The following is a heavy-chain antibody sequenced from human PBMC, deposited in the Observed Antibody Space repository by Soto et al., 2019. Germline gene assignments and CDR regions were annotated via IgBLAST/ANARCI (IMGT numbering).Heavy chain of an antibody. CDR2: IYWDDDK. Sequence: QITLKESGPTLVKPTQTLTLTCTFSGFSLSTSGVGVGWIRQPPGKALEWLALIYWDDDKRYSPSLKSRLTITKDTSKNQVVLTRTNMDPVDTATYYCAHVVCGGDCYTRGYFDYWGQGTLVTVSS. V-gene: IGHV2-5*02. CDR3: AHVVCGGDCYTRGYFDY. J-gene: IGHJ4*02. D-gene: IGHD2-21*02. CDR1: GFSLSTSGVG.